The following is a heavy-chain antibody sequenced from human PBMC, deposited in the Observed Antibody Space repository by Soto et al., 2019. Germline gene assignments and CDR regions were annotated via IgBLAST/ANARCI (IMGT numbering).Heavy chain of an antibody. CDR3: AKDWGHGDYVFDN. CDR2: ISDDGRNK. V-gene: IGHV3-30*18. J-gene: IGHJ4*02. Sequence: QVQLVESGGGVVQPGRSLRLSCAASGFSFNTFGIHWVRQAPGKGLEWVALISDDGRNKYFADSVKGRFTISRDNSNNTLYLQMHSLRAEDTAVYYCAKDWGHGDYVFDNWGQGTLVIVSS. D-gene: IGHD4-17*01. CDR1: GFSFNTFG.